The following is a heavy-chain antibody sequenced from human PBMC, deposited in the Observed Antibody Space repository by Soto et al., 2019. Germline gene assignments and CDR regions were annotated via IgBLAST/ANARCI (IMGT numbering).Heavy chain of an antibody. CDR3: ASAPDYGDYWFDP. CDR2: IYYSGST. V-gene: IGHV4-39*01. J-gene: IGHJ5*02. CDR1: GGSISSSSYY. D-gene: IGHD4-17*01. Sequence: SETLSLTCTVSGGSISSSSYYWGWIRQPPGKGLEWIGSIYYSGSTYYNPSLKSRVTISVDTSKNQFSLKLSSVTAADTAVYYCASAPDYGDYWFDPWGQGTLVTVSS.